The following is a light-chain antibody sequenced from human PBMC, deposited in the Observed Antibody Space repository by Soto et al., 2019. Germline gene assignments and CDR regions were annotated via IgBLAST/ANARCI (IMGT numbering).Light chain of an antibody. CDR1: QSVGKN. V-gene: IGKV3-15*01. CDR3: QQYNNWPPWT. CDR2: GAS. Sequence: DIVMTPSPATLSVSPGERATLSCRASQSVGKNLAWYQQKPGQAPRLLIYGASTRATGSPARFSGSGSVTEFTLTISSLQSEDFAVYYCQQYNNWPPWTFGQGTKVDIK. J-gene: IGKJ1*01.